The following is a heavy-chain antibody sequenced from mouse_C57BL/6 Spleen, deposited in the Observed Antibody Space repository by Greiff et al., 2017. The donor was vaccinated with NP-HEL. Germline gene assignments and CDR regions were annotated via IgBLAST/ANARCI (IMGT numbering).Heavy chain of an antibody. D-gene: IGHD2-1*01. V-gene: IGHV1-15*01. CDR2: IDPETGGT. CDR1: GYTFTDYE. CDR3: TNYGNYVDAMDY. Sequence: QVQLQQSGAELVRPGASVTLSRKASGYTFTDYEMHWVKQTPVHGLEWIGAIDPETGGTAYNQKFKGKAILTADKSSSTAYMELRSLTSEDSAVYYCTNYGNYVDAMDYWGQGTSVTVSS. J-gene: IGHJ4*01.